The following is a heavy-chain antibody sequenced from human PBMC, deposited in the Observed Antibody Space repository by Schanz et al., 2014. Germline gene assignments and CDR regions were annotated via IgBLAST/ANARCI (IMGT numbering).Heavy chain of an antibody. CDR3: ATDYSGGGCHI. CDR1: GFIFSNFA. Sequence: EVQLVESGGGLVQPGGSLRLSCAASGFIFSNFAMEWVRQAPGKGLEWVSAISGSGAGTYYADSVKGRFTISRDNAKNTLYLQMNSLRAEDTALYFCATDYSGGGCHIWGQGTMVTVSS. V-gene: IGHV3-23*04. D-gene: IGHD6-19*01. CDR2: ISGSGAGT. J-gene: IGHJ3*02.